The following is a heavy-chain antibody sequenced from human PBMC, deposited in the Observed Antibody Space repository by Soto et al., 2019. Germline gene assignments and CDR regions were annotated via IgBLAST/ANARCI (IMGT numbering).Heavy chain of an antibody. V-gene: IGHV1-46*01. J-gene: IGHJ6*03. CDR2: INPNGGNT. CDR3: ARDYYGSGSYPYHYYKDV. D-gene: IGHD3-10*01. Sequence: ASVKVSCKASGYTFTSYYMHWVRQAPGQGLEWMGIINPNGGNTSYAQKFQGRVTMTRDTSTSTVYMELRSLRSDDTAVYYCARDYYGSGSYPYHYYKDVWGKGTTVTVSS. CDR1: GYTFTSYY.